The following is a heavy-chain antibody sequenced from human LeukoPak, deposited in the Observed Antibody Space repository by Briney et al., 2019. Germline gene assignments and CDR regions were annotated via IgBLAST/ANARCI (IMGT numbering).Heavy chain of an antibody. Sequence: SVKVSCKASGGTCSSYAINWVRQPPGQGLEWMGGIIPIFGTANNAQKFQGRVMTTADESTSTAYMELSSLRSEDTAVYYCAIWPTVSNHYFDYWGQGTLVTVSS. D-gene: IGHD4-17*01. J-gene: IGHJ4*02. CDR3: AIWPTVSNHYFDY. V-gene: IGHV1-69*01. CDR2: IIPIFGTA. CDR1: GGTCSSYA.